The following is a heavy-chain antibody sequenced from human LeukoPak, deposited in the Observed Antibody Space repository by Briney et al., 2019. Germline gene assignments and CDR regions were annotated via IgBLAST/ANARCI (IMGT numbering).Heavy chain of an antibody. V-gene: IGHV1-2*02. J-gene: IGHJ4*02. CDR3: ARGSVVGFDY. Sequence: GASVKVSCKASGYTFTNQYMHWVRQAPGQGLEWMGWLNPNNGGTKYSQNFQGRVTMTGDTSISTAYMELSSLRSDDTAVYYCARGSVVGFDYWGQGTQDIVSS. CDR1: GYTFTNQY. CDR2: LNPNNGGT.